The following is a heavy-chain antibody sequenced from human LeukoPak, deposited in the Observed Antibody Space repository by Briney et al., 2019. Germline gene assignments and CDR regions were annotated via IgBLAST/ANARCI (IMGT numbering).Heavy chain of an antibody. CDR3: SREDLAWGSYLGSPPNY. CDR2: ISGYNGNT. CDR1: GYTFIRYG. V-gene: IGHV1-18*01. J-gene: IGHJ4*02. D-gene: IGHD3-16*01. Sequence: ASVKVSCRASGYTFIRYGISWVRQAPGQGLEWMGWISGYNGNTNYAQKLQGRVTMTTDTSTSTAYMELRSLRSDDPAVYYFSREDLAWGSYLGSPPNYWGQGPLVTVPS.